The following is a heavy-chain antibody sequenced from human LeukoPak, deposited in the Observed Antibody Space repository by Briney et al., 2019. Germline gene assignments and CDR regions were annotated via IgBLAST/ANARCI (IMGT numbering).Heavy chain of an antibody. Sequence: GGSLRLSCAASGFTFSSYAMSWVRQAPGKGLEWVSAISGSGGSTYYADSVKGRFTISRDNSKNTLYLQMNSLRAEDTAVYYCAKGPFHILTGYYHLDYWGQGTLVTVSS. V-gene: IGHV3-23*01. D-gene: IGHD3-9*01. CDR3: AKGPFHILTGYYHLDY. CDR1: GFTFSSYA. CDR2: ISGSGGST. J-gene: IGHJ4*02.